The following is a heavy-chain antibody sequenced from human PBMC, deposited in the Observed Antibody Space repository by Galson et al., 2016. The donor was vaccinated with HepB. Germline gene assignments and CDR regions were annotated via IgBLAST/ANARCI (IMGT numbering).Heavy chain of an antibody. CDR3: ARAVRGVDDAFDI. V-gene: IGHV3-11*06. CDR1: GYIFADYS. Sequence: SLRLSCAVSGYIFADYSLTWIRQAPGKGLEWVSYISSNSSHTNYADSVKGRFTVSRDNAKNSLFLQMNSLRAEDTAVYFCARAVRGVDDAFDIWGQGTMVTVSP. CDR2: ISSNSSHT. J-gene: IGHJ3*02. D-gene: IGHD3-10*01.